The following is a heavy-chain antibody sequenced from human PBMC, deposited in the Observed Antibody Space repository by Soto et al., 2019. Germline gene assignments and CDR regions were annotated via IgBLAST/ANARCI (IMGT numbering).Heavy chain of an antibody. CDR3: ARGRYSYPKNWFDP. CDR1: GGSFSGYY. D-gene: IGHD5-18*01. Sequence: QVQLQQWGAGLLKPSETLSLTCAVYGGSFSGYYWSWIRQPPGKGLEWIGEINHSGSTNYNPSLKSRVTISVDTSKNQFSLKLSSVTAADTAVYYCARGRYSYPKNWFDPWGQGTLVTVSS. V-gene: IGHV4-34*01. CDR2: INHSGST. J-gene: IGHJ5*02.